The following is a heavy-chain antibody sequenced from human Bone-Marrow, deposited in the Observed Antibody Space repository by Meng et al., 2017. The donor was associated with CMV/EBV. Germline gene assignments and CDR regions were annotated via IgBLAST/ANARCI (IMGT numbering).Heavy chain of an antibody. CDR2: IYSGGST. V-gene: IGHV3-66*02. Sequence: GESLKISCAASGFTVSSNYMSWVRQAPGKGLEWVSVIYSGGSTYYADSVKGRFTISRDNSKNTLYLQMNSLRAEDTAVYYCARDRFLMTDWSRPYGMGVWGQGATVTVSS. CDR1: GFTVSSNY. CDR3: ARDRFLMTDWSRPYGMGV. J-gene: IGHJ6*02. D-gene: IGHD3-9*01.